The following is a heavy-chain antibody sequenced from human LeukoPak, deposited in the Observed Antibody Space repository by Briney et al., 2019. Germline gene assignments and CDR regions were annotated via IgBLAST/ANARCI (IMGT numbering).Heavy chain of an antibody. CDR1: GGSISSGDYY. D-gene: IGHD2-15*01. V-gene: IGHV4-30-4*08. Sequence: SETLSLTCTVSGGSISSGDYYWRWIRLPPGKGLEWIGYIYYSGSTYYNPSLKSRVTISVDTSKSQFSLKLSSVTAADTAVYYCARDSGGYCSGGSCYSDYWGQGTLVTVSS. CDR2: IYYSGST. CDR3: ARDSGGYCSGGSCYSDY. J-gene: IGHJ4*02.